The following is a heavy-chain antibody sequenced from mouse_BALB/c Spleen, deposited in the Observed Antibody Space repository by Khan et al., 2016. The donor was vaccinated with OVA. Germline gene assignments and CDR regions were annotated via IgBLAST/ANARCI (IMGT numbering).Heavy chain of an antibody. J-gene: IGHJ3*01. CDR3: VNGNDGWFAY. D-gene: IGHD1-1*01. CDR2: ISSAATYT. CDR1: GFTFSSFV. Sequence: EVELVESGGVLLEPGGSLKLSCAASGFTFSSFVMSWVRQTPEKRLEWVATISSAATYTYYPDSVKGRFTISRDNAKNTLYLQMNSLRSDDTAIYYCVNGNDGWFAYWGQGTLVTVST. V-gene: IGHV5-9-1*01.